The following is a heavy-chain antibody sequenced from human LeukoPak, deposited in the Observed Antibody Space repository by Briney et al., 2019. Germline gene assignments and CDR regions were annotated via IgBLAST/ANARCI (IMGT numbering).Heavy chain of an antibody. V-gene: IGHV4-39*01. Sequence: PSETLSLTCTVSGGSISSSSYYWGWIRQPPGKGLEWIGSIYYSGSTYYNPSLKSRVTISVDTSNQFSLKLSSVTAADTAVYYCARPAAYYDSSDPYDYWGQGTLVTVSS. D-gene: IGHD3-22*01. CDR2: IYYSGST. CDR3: ARPAAYYDSSDPYDY. J-gene: IGHJ4*02. CDR1: GGSISSSSYY.